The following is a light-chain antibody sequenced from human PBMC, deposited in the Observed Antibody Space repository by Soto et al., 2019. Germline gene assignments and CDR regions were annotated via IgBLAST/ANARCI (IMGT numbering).Light chain of an antibody. V-gene: IGKV3-20*01. Sequence: EVVLTQSPDTLSLSPGDRATLSCRARQRVSSSYLAWYQQKPGQAPRLLIYGASSRATGIPDRFSGSGSGTDFPLTISRLEPEDCAVYYCQQYGSSPWTFGQGTKVDIK. CDR1: QRVSSSY. J-gene: IGKJ1*01. CDR2: GAS. CDR3: QQYGSSPWT.